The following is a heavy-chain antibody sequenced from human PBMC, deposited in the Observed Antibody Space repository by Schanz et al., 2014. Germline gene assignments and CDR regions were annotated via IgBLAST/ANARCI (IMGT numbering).Heavy chain of an antibody. CDR1: GDSISSGGDY. CDR2: ISYSGST. J-gene: IGHJ6*02. CDR3: ARDSLRGATGGYGMDV. Sequence: QVQLQASGPGLVKPSQTLSLTCTVSGDSISSGGDYWSWIRQHPGKGLEWIGFISYSGSTYYNPSLKSRVTISVDKSKNQFSLKVRSVTAADTAVYYCARDSLRGATGGYGMDVWGQGTTVTVSS. V-gene: IGHV4-31*03. D-gene: IGHD2-8*02.